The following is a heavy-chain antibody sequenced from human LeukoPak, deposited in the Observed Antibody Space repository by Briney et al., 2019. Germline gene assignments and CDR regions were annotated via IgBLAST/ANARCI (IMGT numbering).Heavy chain of an antibody. CDR2: ISGSGGST. D-gene: IGHD3-3*01. J-gene: IGHJ3*02. CDR3: AKDLSFFGVVIPDAFDI. CDR1: GFTFSSYA. Sequence: GGSLRLSCAASGFTFSSYAMSWVRQAPGKGLEWVSAISGSGGSTYYADSVKGRFTISRDNSKNTLYLQMNSLRAEDTAVYYCAKDLSFFGVVIPDAFDIWGQGTMATVSS. V-gene: IGHV3-23*01.